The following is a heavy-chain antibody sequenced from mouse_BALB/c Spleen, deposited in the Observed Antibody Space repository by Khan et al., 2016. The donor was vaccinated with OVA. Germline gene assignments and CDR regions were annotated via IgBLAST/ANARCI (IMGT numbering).Heavy chain of an antibody. J-gene: IGHJ2*01. Sequence: VQLKESGPELVKPGASVKVSCKASGYSFTDYNMFWVKQSHGKSLEWIGYIDPYNGGTSYNQKFKGKATLTVDKSSSTAFMHLSSLTSEDSAVFYCVRTDYYGSSYYFDYWGQGTTLTVSS. D-gene: IGHD1-1*01. V-gene: IGHV1S135*01. CDR3: VRTDYYGSSYYFDY. CDR2: IDPYNGGT. CDR1: GYSFTDYN.